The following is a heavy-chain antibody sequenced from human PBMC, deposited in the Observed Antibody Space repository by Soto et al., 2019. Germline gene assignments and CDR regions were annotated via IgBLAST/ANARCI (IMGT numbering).Heavy chain of an antibody. CDR1: GYTFTGYY. D-gene: IGHD3-16*01. CDR3: ARINRAPWYYGMDV. V-gene: IGHV1-2*04. Sequence: GASVKVSCKASGYTFTGYYMHWVRQAPGQGLEWMGWINPNSGGTNYAQKFQGWVTMTRDTSISTAYMELSRLRSDDTAVYYCARINRAPWYYGMDVWGQGTTVTVSS. J-gene: IGHJ6*02. CDR2: INPNSGGT.